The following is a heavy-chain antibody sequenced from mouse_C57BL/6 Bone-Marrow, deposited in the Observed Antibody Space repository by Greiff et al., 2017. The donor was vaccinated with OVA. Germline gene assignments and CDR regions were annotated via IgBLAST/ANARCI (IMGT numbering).Heavy chain of an antibody. J-gene: IGHJ2*01. CDR2: INPSNGGT. CDR1: GYTFTSYW. V-gene: IGHV1-53*01. CDR3: ARERRNYYGSREYYFDY. Sequence: VQLQQPGTELVKPGASVKLSCKASGYTFTSYWMHWVKQRPGQGLEWIGNINPSNGGTNYNEKFKSKATLTVYKSSSTAYMQISSLTSEDSAVYYCARERRNYYGSREYYFDYWGQGTTLTVSS. D-gene: IGHD1-1*01.